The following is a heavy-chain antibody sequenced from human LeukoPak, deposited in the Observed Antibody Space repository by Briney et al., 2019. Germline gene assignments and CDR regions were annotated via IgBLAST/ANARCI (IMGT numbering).Heavy chain of an antibody. CDR2: FYTSGST. J-gene: IGHJ4*02. CDR1: GGSVNSYY. CDR3: ARDSRDPSLWFGELLSPLDC. V-gene: IGHV4-4*07. D-gene: IGHD3-10*01. Sequence: PSETLSLTCSVSGGSVNSYYWSWIRQPAGKGLEWIGRFYTSGSTDYNPSLKSRLTTSVDTSKNQFSLNLSSVTAADTAVYYCARDSRDPSLWFGELLSPLDCWGQGTLVTVSS.